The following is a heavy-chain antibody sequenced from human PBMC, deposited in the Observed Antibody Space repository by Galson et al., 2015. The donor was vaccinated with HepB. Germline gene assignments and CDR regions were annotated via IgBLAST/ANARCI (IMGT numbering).Heavy chain of an antibody. J-gene: IGHJ3*01. V-gene: IGHV1-2*06. D-gene: IGHD1-26*01. CDR3: ARSRVGAYALDF. CDR2: INPNSGGS. CDR1: TYTFTDYY. Sequence: SVKVSCKASTYTFTDYYMHWVRQAPGQGLEWMGRINPNSGGSNFAQKFQGRVTMTRDTSLSTAYMELSRLRSDDSAVYYCARSRVGAYALDFWGQGTMVTVSS.